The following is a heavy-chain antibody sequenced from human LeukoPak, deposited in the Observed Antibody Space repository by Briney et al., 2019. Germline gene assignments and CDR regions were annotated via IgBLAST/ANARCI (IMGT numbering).Heavy chain of an antibody. CDR3: ARAWEVAASFDY. Sequence: PSQTLSLTCAVSGGSISSGGYSWSWIRQPPGKGLEWIGYIYHSGSTYYNPSLKSRVTISVDRSKNQFSLKLSSVTAADTAVYYCARAWEVAASFDYWGQGTLVTVSS. V-gene: IGHV4-30-2*01. D-gene: IGHD2-15*01. CDR2: IYHSGST. J-gene: IGHJ4*02. CDR1: GGSISSGGYS.